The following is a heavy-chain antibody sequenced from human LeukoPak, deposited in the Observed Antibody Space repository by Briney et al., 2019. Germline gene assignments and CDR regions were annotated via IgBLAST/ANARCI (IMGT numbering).Heavy chain of an antibody. CDR3: AKDRMAYYYDSSGYFLA. Sequence: GSLRLSCAASGFIFSTFGMHWVRQAPGKGLEWVSAISGSGGSTYYADSVKGRFTISRDNSKNTLYLQMNSLRAEDTAVYYCAKDRMAYYYDSSGYFLAWGQGTLVTVSS. V-gene: IGHV3-23*01. J-gene: IGHJ4*02. D-gene: IGHD3-22*01. CDR2: ISGSGGST. CDR1: GFIFSTFG.